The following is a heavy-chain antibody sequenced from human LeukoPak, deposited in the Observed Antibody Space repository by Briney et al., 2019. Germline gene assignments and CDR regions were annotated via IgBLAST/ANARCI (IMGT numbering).Heavy chain of an antibody. CDR3: AREAIAAADENWFDP. D-gene: IGHD6-13*01. V-gene: IGHV1-2*02. CDR2: INPNSGGT. J-gene: IGHJ5*02. CDR1: GYTFTGYY. Sequence: ASVKVSCKASGYTFTGYYMHWVRQAPGQGLEWMGWINPNSGGTNYAQKFQGRVTMTRDTSISTAYMELSRLRSDDMAVYYCAREAIAAADENWFDPWGQGILVTVSS.